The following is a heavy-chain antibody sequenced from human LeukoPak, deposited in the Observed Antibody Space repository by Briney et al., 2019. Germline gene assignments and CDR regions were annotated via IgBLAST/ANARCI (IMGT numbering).Heavy chain of an antibody. J-gene: IGHJ5*02. CDR2: MYYSGST. CDR3: ARHAGRLLWFGELLPFQQAFDP. CDR1: GGSISSSNYY. Sequence: SKTLSLTCTVSGGSISSSNYYWGWIRQPPGKGLEWIGNMYYSGSTYYNPSLKSRVTISVDTSKNQFSLKLSSVTAADTAVYYCARHAGRLLWFGELLPFQQAFDPWGQGTLVTVSS. D-gene: IGHD3-10*01. V-gene: IGHV4-39*01.